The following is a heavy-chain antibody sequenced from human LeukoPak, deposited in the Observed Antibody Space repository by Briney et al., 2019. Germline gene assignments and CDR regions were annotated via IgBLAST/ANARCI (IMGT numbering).Heavy chain of an antibody. CDR2: ISAYNGNT. Sequence: ASVKVSCKASGGTFSSYAISWVRQAPGQGLEWMGWISAYNGNTNYAQKLQGRVTMTTDTSTSTAYMELRSLRSDDTAVYYCASASMVRGVIISYYWGQGTLVTVSS. V-gene: IGHV1-18*01. CDR1: GGTFSSYA. CDR3: ASASMVRGVIISYY. D-gene: IGHD3-10*01. J-gene: IGHJ4*02.